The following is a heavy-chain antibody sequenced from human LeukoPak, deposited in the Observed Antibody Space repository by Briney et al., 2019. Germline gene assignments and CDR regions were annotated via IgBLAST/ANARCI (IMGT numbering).Heavy chain of an antibody. CDR3: AACSSGWSEGAFDI. CDR1: GFTFSSCW. J-gene: IGHJ3*02. Sequence: GGSLRLSCAASGFTFSSCWMNWVRQAPGKGLEWVANIKQDGSEKYYVDSVKGRFTISRDNAKNSLYLQMNSLRAEDTAVYYCAACSSGWSEGAFDIWGQGTMVTVSS. CDR2: IKQDGSEK. D-gene: IGHD6-19*01. V-gene: IGHV3-7*01.